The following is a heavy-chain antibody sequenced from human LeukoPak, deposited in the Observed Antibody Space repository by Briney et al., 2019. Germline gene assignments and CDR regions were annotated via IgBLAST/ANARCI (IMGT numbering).Heavy chain of an antibody. CDR2: IKEDGTET. V-gene: IGHV3-7*03. CDR3: AKEGRSLQTY. CDR1: GFMFSSIW. Sequence: PAGSLRLSSAASGFMFSSIWMSWVRLPPGKGLEWVANIKEDGTETYYVDSVKGRFTIPRDKAKNSLYLQMNGLRVEDTAVYYCAKEGRSLQTYWGQGTLVTVSS. D-gene: IGHD5-24*01. J-gene: IGHJ4*02.